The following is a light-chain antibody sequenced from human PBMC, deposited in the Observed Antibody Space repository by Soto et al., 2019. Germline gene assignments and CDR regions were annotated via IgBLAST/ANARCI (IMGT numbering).Light chain of an antibody. CDR3: QQYNRYL. V-gene: IGKV1-5*01. CDR2: DAS. Sequence: DIQMTQSPSTLSASFGDRVPIPCRASQSISSWLAWYQQKPGKAPKLLIYDASSWESGVPTGFSGSGSGTEFTLTISSLQPDDFATYYCQQYNRYLFGQGTKVDIK. CDR1: QSISSW. J-gene: IGKJ1*01.